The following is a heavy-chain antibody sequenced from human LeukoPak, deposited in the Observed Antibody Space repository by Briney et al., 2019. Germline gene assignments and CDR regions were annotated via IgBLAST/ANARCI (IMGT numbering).Heavy chain of an antibody. J-gene: IGHJ5*02. CDR3: ARAGRTMVRGVKGGCWFDP. Sequence: ASVKVSCKASGYTFTGYYMHWVRQAPGQGLEWMGWINPNSGGTNYAQKFQGWVTMTRDTSISTASMELSRLRTDDTAVYYCARAGRTMVRGVKGGCWFDPWGQGTLVTVSS. CDR2: INPNSGGT. CDR1: GYTFTGYY. D-gene: IGHD3-10*01. V-gene: IGHV1-2*04.